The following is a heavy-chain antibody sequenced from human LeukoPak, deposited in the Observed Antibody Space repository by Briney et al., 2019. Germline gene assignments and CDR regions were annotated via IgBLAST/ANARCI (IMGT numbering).Heavy chain of an antibody. CDR2: IPYDGSNK. CDR1: GFTFSTYA. CDR3: ARGGVDY. J-gene: IGHJ4*02. V-gene: IGHV3-30*04. D-gene: IGHD3-16*01. Sequence: SGGSLRLSCAASGFTFSTYAMHWVRQAPGKGLEWVAVIPYDGSNKYYADSVKGRFTISRENSKNRLYLQMNSLRAEDTAVYYCARGGVDYWGQGTLVTVSS.